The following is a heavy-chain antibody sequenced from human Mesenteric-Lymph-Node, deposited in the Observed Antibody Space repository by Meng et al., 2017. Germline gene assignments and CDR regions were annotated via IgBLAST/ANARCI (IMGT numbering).Heavy chain of an antibody. Sequence: GESLKISCAASGFTFSSYAMSWVRQAPGKGLEWVSAISGSGGSTYYADSVKGRFTISRDNSKNTLYLQMNSLRAEDTAVYYCAIRGWSYGMDVWGQGTTVTVSS. CDR2: ISGSGGST. CDR1: GFTFSSYA. J-gene: IGHJ6*02. CDR3: AIRGWSYGMDV. D-gene: IGHD6-19*01. V-gene: IGHV3-23*01.